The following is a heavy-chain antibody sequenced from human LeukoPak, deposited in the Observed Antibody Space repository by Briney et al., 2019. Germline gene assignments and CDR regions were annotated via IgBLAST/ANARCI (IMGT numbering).Heavy chain of an antibody. D-gene: IGHD6-13*01. CDR3: ARGPYSSSWYLAFDY. Sequence: SVKVSCKASGGTFSSYAISWVRQAPGQGLEWMGGIIPIFGTANYAQKFQGRVTITADKSTSTAYMELSSLRSEDTAVYYCARGPYSSSWYLAFDYWGQGTLATVSS. J-gene: IGHJ4*02. CDR2: IIPIFGTA. V-gene: IGHV1-69*06. CDR1: GGTFSSYA.